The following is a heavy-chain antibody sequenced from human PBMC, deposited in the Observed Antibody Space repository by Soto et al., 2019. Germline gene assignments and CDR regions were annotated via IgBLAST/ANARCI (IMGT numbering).Heavy chain of an antibody. CDR1: GFTFSRYG. Sequence: QVQLVESGGGVVQPGRSLRLSCAASGFTFSRYGIHWVRQAPGKGLEWVALISYDGTDKYYADSVKGRFTISRDNSKNTLYLQMSSRGPEDTAVYYCVKERYAQLWLEDYGMDVWGQGTTVTV. J-gene: IGHJ6*02. CDR2: ISYDGTDK. V-gene: IGHV3-30*18. D-gene: IGHD5-18*01. CDR3: VKERYAQLWLEDYGMDV.